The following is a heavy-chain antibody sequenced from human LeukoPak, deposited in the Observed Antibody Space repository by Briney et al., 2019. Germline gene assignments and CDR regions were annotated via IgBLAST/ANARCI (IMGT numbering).Heavy chain of an antibody. V-gene: IGHV3-23*01. D-gene: IGHD3-9*01. Sequence: GGSLRLSCAASGFSFNSAAMTWVRQAPGKGLEWVSLHSSSGANTYYADSVKGRFTISRDNSKNTLYLQMNSLRPEDTAVYYCASSRFDWLAYFEYWGQGTLATLSS. J-gene: IGHJ4*02. CDR3: ASSRFDWLAYFEY. CDR2: HSSSGANT. CDR1: GFSFNSAA.